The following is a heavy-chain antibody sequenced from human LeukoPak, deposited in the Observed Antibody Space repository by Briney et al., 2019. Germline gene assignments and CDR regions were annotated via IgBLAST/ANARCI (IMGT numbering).Heavy chain of an antibody. CDR2: INHSGST. V-gene: IGHV4-34*01. D-gene: IGHD3-10*01. CDR3: ARSSFGRYDLLWFGESPLPFEY. Sequence: SETLSLTCAVYGGSFSGYYWSWIRQPPGKGLEWIGEINHSGSTNYNPSLKSRVTISVDTSKNQFSLNLTSVTAADTAVYYCARSSFGRYDLLWFGESPLPFEYWGQGILVTVSS. J-gene: IGHJ4*02. CDR1: GGSFSGYY.